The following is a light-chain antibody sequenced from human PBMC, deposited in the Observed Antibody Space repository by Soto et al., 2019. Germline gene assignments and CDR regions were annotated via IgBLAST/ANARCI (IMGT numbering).Light chain of an antibody. V-gene: IGLV4-60*02. CDR3: ETWDSNIHV. J-gene: IGLJ3*02. CDR2: LEGSGSY. CDR1: SGHSSYI. Sequence: QSVLTQSSSASASLGSSVKLTCTLSSGHSSYIIAWHQQQPGKAPRYLMKLEGSGSYNKGSGVPDRFSGSSSGADRYLTISNHQFEDEADYYCETWDSNIHVFGGGTKLTVL.